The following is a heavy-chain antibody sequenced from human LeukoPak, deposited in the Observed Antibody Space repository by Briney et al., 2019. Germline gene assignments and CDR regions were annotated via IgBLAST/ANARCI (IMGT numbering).Heavy chain of an antibody. CDR1: GYTFTSYY. V-gene: IGHV1-46*01. D-gene: IGHD4-17*01. Sequence: GASVKVSCKASGYTFTSYYMHWVRQAPGQGLEWMGIINPSGGSTSYAQKFQGRVTMTRDTSTSTVYMELSSLRSEDTAVYYCARGGSDYGDYVGAFDIWGQGTMVNVSS. CDR3: ARGGSDYGDYVGAFDI. CDR2: INPSGGST. J-gene: IGHJ3*02.